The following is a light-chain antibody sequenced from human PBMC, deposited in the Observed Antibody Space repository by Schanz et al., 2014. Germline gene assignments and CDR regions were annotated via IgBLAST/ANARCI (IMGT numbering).Light chain of an antibody. V-gene: IGLV2-14*03. CDR1: SSDVGAYNL. CDR3: TSYTGSGTLWV. CDR2: DVS. Sequence: QSVLTQPASVSGSPGQSITISCTGTSSDVGAYNLVSWFQQHPGKVPKLVIYDVSNRPSGISNRFSGSKSVNTASLTISGLRAEDEADYYCTSYTGSGTLWVFGGGTKLTVL. J-gene: IGLJ3*02.